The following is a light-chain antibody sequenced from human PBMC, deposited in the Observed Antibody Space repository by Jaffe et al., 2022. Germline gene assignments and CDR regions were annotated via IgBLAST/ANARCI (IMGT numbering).Light chain of an antibody. V-gene: IGKV1-39*01. CDR3: QQSYSTLTWT. CDR1: QSISSY. CDR2: AAS. J-gene: IGKJ1*01. Sequence: DIQMTQSPSSLSASVGDRVTITCRASQSISSYLNWYQHKPGKAPKLLIYAASSLQSGVPSRFSGSGSGTDFTLTISSLQPEDFATYYCQQSYSTLTWTFGQGTKVEIK.